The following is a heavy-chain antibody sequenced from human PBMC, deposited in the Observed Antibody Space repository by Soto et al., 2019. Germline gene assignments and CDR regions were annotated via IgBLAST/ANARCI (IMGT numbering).Heavy chain of an antibody. V-gene: IGHV3-15*07. CDR1: GFTFSNAW. D-gene: IGHD6-13*01. J-gene: IGHJ6*02. CDR3: TPESRDSSSWFYYYGMDV. CDR2: IKSKTDDGTT. Sequence: EVQLVESGGGLVKPGGSLRLSCAASGFTFSNAWMNWVRQAPGKGLEWVGRIKSKTDDGTTDYAAPVKGRFTISRDDSKNTLYLQMNSLKTEDTAVYYCTPESRDSSSWFYYYGMDVWGQGTTVTVSS.